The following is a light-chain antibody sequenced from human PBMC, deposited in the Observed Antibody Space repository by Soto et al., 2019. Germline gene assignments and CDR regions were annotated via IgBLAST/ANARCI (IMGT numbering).Light chain of an antibody. CDR1: SSDVGGYNY. CDR3: SSFTSTNTVL. V-gene: IGLV2-14*01. J-gene: IGLJ2*01. Sequence: QSALTQPASVSGSPGQSITISCTGTSSDVGGYNYVSWYQQHPGKAPKLMIYNVSNRPSGGSNRFSGSKSGNKGSLAIAWLQAEEEGHYYCSSFTSTNTVLFGGGTKLTVL. CDR2: NVS.